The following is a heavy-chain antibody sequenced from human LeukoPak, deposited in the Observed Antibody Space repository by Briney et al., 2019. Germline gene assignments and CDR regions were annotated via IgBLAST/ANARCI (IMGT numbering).Heavy chain of an antibody. CDR3: ARESGYSSGWYPY. D-gene: IGHD6-19*01. CDR1: RYSFTSYW. Sequence: KSGGSLRLSCKGSRYSFTSYWIGWVRQMPGKGLEWMGIIYPGDSDTTYSPSFQGQVTISADKSISTAYRQWSSLKASDTAMYYCARESGYSSGWYPYWGQGTLVTVSS. CDR2: IYPGDSDT. J-gene: IGHJ4*02. V-gene: IGHV5-51*01.